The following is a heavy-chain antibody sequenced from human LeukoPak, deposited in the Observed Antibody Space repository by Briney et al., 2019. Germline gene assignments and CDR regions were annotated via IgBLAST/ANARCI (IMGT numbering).Heavy chain of an antibody. CDR1: GFTVSSNY. CDR3: ARKKMAAAGKGAFDY. V-gene: IGHV3-66*02. Sequence: PGGSLRLSCAASGFTVSSNYMSWVRQAPGKGLEWVSVIYSGGSTYYADSVKGRFTISRDNSKNMLYLQINSLRAEDTAVYHCARKKMAAAGKGAFDYWGQGTLVTVSS. J-gene: IGHJ4*02. CDR2: IYSGGST. D-gene: IGHD6-13*01.